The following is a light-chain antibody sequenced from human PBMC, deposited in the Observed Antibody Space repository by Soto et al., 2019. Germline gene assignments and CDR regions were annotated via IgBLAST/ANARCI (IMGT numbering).Light chain of an antibody. CDR1: QSISIY. V-gene: IGKV1-39*01. CDR3: QQYNNWPPIT. Sequence: DIQMTQSPSSLSASVGDRVTITCRASQSISIYLNWYQQKPGKAPKLLIYAASSFQSGVPSRFSGSGSGTEFTLTISSLQSEDFAVYYCQQYNNWPPITFGQGTRLEIK. CDR2: AAS. J-gene: IGKJ5*01.